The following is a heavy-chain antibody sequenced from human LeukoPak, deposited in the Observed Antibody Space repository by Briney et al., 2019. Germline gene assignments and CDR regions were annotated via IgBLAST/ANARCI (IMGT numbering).Heavy chain of an antibody. Sequence: GGSLRLSCAASGFTFSGSAMHWVRQASGKGLEWVGRIRSKANSYATAYAASVKGRFTTSRDDSKNTAYLQMNSLKTEDTAVYYCTRQSGYGVYYYYYYMDVWGKGTTVTVSS. CDR2: IRSKANSYAT. CDR3: TRQSGYGVYYYYYYMDV. V-gene: IGHV3-73*01. J-gene: IGHJ6*03. D-gene: IGHD5-12*01. CDR1: GFTFSGSA.